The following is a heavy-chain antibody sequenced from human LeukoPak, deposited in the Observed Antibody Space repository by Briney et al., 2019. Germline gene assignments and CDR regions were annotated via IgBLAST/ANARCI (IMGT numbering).Heavy chain of an antibody. Sequence: GGSLRLSCAASGFTFSSYEMNWVRQAPGKGLEWVSYISSSGSIIYYADSVKGRFTVSRDNAKNSLYLQMNSLRAEDTAVYYCASSRAVHYYGMDVWGQGTTVTVPS. V-gene: IGHV3-48*03. J-gene: IGHJ6*02. CDR3: ASSRAVHYYGMDV. CDR2: ISSSGSII. D-gene: IGHD6-19*01. CDR1: GFTFSSYE.